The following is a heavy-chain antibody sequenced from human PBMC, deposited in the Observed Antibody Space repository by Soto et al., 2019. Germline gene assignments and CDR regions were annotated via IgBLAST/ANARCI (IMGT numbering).Heavy chain of an antibody. D-gene: IGHD3-22*01. CDR3: ARDFYYDSSGYYGGHFQH. Sequence: PGGSLRLSCAASGFTFSDYYMSWIRQAPGKGLEWVSYISSSGSTIYYADSVKGRFTISRDNAKNSLYLQMNSLRAEDTAVYYCARDFYYDSSGYYGGHFQHWGQGTLVTVSS. V-gene: IGHV3-11*01. CDR1: GFTFSDYY. CDR2: ISSSGSTI. J-gene: IGHJ1*01.